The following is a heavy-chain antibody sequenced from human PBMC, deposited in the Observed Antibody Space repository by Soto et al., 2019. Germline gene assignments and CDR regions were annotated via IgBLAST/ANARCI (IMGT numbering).Heavy chain of an antibody. CDR1: GGSVSSGSYF. D-gene: IGHD3-10*01. Sequence: SETLSLTCTVSGGSVSSGSYFWSWIRQPPGKGLEWIGYIYYSGSTNYNPSLKSRVTISVDTSKNQFSLKLSSVTAADTAVYYCAAITMVRGVMVPFDPWGQGTLVTVSS. CDR3: AAITMVRGVMVPFDP. V-gene: IGHV4-61*01. CDR2: IYYSGST. J-gene: IGHJ5*02.